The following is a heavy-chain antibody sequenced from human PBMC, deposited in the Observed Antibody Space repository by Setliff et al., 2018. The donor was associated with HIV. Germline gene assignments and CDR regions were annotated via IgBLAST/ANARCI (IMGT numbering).Heavy chain of an antibody. V-gene: IGHV4-39*07. Sequence: SETLSLTCTVSGGSISSSSYYWVWIRQPPGKGLDWIGSFYLTESTNYNPTLKSRVIISGDTSRNQFSLKLSSVTAADTAVYYCARLWLRGPPTWGQGTMVTVSS. CDR1: GGSISSSSYY. D-gene: IGHD5-12*01. CDR2: FYLTEST. J-gene: IGHJ3*01. CDR3: ARLWLRGPPT.